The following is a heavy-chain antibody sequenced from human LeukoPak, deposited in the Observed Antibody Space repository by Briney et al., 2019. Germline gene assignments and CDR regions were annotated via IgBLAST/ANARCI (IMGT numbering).Heavy chain of an antibody. Sequence: ASVKVSCKASGYTFTSYAVHWVRRAPGQSLEWMGYINDGDGNTKYSQEFQGRVTITRDTSASIVYMELSSLRSVDMAFYYCARERGEFGGSYFLDYWGQGTLVTVSS. D-gene: IGHD1-26*01. CDR2: INDGDGNT. J-gene: IGHJ4*02. CDR1: GYTFTSYA. V-gene: IGHV1-3*03. CDR3: ARERGEFGGSYFLDY.